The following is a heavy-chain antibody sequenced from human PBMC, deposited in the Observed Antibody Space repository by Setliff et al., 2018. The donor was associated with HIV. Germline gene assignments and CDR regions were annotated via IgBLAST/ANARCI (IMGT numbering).Heavy chain of an antibody. D-gene: IGHD2-21*01. CDR3: ARGLVVVRPFAFDI. CDR1: GFTFSSYS. J-gene: IGHJ3*02. CDR2: ISSSSSTI. V-gene: IGHV3-48*04. Sequence: LRLSCAASGFTFSSYSMNWVRQAPGKGLEWVSYISSSSSTIYYADSVKGRFTISRDNAKNSLYLQMYSLRAEDTAVYYCARGLVVVRPFAFDIWGQGTMVTVSS.